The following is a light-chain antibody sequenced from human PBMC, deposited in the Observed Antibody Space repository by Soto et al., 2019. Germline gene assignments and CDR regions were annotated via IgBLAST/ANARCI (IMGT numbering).Light chain of an antibody. Sequence: SYELTQPPSVSVAPGQTARVSCGGNRLETKTVFWYQQKPGQAPVLVVRDDSVRPSGIPEQFSGSNSGGTATLTITGVDAGDEADYYCQVWDSLSDHHVFGPGTKLTVL. CDR3: QVWDSLSDHHV. J-gene: IGLJ1*01. CDR2: DDS. V-gene: IGLV3-21*02. CDR1: RLETKT.